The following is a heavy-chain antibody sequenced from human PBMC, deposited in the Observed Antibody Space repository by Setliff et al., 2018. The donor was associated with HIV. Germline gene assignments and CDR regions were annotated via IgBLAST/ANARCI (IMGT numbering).Heavy chain of an antibody. J-gene: IGHJ5*01. D-gene: IGHD2-15*01. V-gene: IGHV4-59*12. Sequence: SETLSLTCTVPGGSISSYYWSWIRQPPGKGLEWIGYVYYTGSTNYNPSLKSRVTISVDTSKNQFSLKLSSVTAADTAVYYCARDALFCDGGRCSAFNWLDSWGQGTLVTVSS. CDR3: ARDALFCDGGRCSAFNWLDS. CDR2: VYYTGST. CDR1: GGSISSYY.